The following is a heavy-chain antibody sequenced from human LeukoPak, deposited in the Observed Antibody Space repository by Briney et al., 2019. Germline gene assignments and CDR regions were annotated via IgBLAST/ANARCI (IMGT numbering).Heavy chain of an antibody. D-gene: IGHD1-26*01. Sequence: PGGSLRLSCAASGFTFSSYAMSWVRQAPGKGLEWVSTISGSGGSTYYADSVKGRFTISRDNSKNTLYLQMNSLRAEDTAVYYWAKGVGATTRRYFDYLGQGTLVNVSS. V-gene: IGHV3-23*01. CDR3: AKGVGATTRRYFDY. J-gene: IGHJ4*01. CDR1: GFTFSSYA. CDR2: ISGSGGST.